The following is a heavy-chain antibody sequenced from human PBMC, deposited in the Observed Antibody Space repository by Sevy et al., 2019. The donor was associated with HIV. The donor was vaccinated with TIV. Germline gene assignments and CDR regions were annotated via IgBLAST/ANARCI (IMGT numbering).Heavy chain of an antibody. Sequence: ASVKVSCKASGYTFTGYYMHWVRQAPGQGLEWMGWINPNSGGTNYAQKFQGRVTMTRDTSTSTAYMELSRLRSDDTAVYYCAREPGSFAMVKGAFDIWGQGTMVTVSS. CDR2: INPNSGGT. CDR3: AREPGSFAMVKGAFDI. D-gene: IGHD5-18*01. J-gene: IGHJ3*02. V-gene: IGHV1-2*02. CDR1: GYTFTGYY.